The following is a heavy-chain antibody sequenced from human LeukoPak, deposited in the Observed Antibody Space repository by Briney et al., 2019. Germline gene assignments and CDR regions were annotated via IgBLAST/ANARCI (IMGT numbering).Heavy chain of an antibody. V-gene: IGHV3-7*01. CDR3: AREGSPLWFGETPVQWWFDP. CDR2: IKQDGSEK. Sequence: GGSLRLSCAASGFTFSSYGMHWVRQAPGKGLEWVANIKQDGSEKFYVDSVKGRFTISRDNAKNSLYLQMNSLRAEDTAVYYCAREGSPLWFGETPVQWWFDPWGQGTLVTVSS. J-gene: IGHJ5*02. CDR1: GFTFSSYG. D-gene: IGHD3-10*01.